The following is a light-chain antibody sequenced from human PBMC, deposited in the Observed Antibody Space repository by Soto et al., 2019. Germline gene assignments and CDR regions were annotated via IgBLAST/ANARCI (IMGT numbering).Light chain of an antibody. Sequence: QSVLTQPPSVSGAPGQRVNISCTGSRSNIGANFDVHWYQQLPGTAPKLLLSGTANRPSGVPDRFSGSKSGTSASLAITGLQAEDEADYYCQSYDNTLSGHVVFGGGTKVTVL. CDR1: RSNIGANFD. CDR3: QSYDNTLSGHVV. J-gene: IGLJ2*01. CDR2: GTA. V-gene: IGLV1-40*01.